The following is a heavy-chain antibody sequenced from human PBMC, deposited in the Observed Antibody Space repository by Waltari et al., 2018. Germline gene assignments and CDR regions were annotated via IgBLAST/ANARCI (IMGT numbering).Heavy chain of an antibody. J-gene: IGHJ5*02. CDR2: GNPSSGAT. CDR1: GYSFSDYY. D-gene: IGHD1-1*01. Sequence: QVQLVQSGAEVKKPGASVKVSCKSSGYSFSDYYINWVRQAPGQGLEWMGWGNPSSGATTYEQKVQARVTMTRDRATKTAYMDLRGLTPDDTAVYCCARNKGKTISTRRAFRLDPWGQGTLVSVSS. CDR3: ARNKGKTISTRRAFRLDP. V-gene: IGHV1-2*02.